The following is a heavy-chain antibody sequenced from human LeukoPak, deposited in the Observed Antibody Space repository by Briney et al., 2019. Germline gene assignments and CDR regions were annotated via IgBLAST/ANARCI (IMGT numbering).Heavy chain of an antibody. CDR2: ISSSGSTI. Sequence: PGGSLRLSCAASGFTFSDYYMSWIRQAPGKGLEWVSYISSSGSTIYYADSVKGRFTISRDNAKNSLYLQMNSLRAEDTAVYYCAGSHRIQLWLPAFDIWGQGTMVTVSS. D-gene: IGHD5-18*01. CDR3: AGSHRIQLWLPAFDI. V-gene: IGHV3-11*04. J-gene: IGHJ3*02. CDR1: GFTFSDYY.